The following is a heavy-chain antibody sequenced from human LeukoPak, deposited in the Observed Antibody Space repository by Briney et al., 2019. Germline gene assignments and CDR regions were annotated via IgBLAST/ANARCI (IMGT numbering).Heavy chain of an antibody. Sequence: GGSLRLSCAASVFTFSSYGMSWVRQAPGKGLEWVSAISGSGGSTYYADSVKGRFTISRDNSKNTLYLQMNSLRAEDTAVYYCSKEAPLWRAAAGDWFDPWGQGTLVTVSS. CDR3: SKEAPLWRAAAGDWFDP. CDR2: ISGSGGST. J-gene: IGHJ5*02. V-gene: IGHV3-23*01. CDR1: VFTFSSYG. D-gene: IGHD6-13*01.